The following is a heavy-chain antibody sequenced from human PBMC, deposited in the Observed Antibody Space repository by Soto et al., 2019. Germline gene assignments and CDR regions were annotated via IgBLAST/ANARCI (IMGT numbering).Heavy chain of an antibody. V-gene: IGHV3-23*01. J-gene: IGHJ4*02. D-gene: IGHD1-26*01. Sequence: EVQILQSGGGLEQPGGSLRLSCAASGFTFRNYAMSWIRQAPGKGLEWVSTIRETGNTYYADSVSGRFATSRDNSENTLYLQMSSLRAEDTAVYYCAKQQMGVIRALDYWGQGTLVTVSS. CDR1: GFTFRNYA. CDR3: AKQQMGVIRALDY. CDR2: IRETGNT.